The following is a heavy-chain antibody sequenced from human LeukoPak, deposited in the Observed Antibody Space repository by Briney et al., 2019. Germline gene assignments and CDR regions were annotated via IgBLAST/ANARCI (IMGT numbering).Heavy chain of an antibody. V-gene: IGHV1-3*01. CDR2: INAGNGNT. CDR3: ASDHINPLSALYSGSYGMDV. J-gene: IGHJ6*02. Sequence: GASVKVSCKASGYTFTSYAMHWVRQAPGQRLEWMGWINAGNGNTKYSQKFQGRVTITRDTSASTAYMELSSLRSEDTAVYYCASDHINPLSALYSGSYGMDVWGQGTTVTVSS. D-gene: IGHD1-26*01. CDR1: GYTFTSYA.